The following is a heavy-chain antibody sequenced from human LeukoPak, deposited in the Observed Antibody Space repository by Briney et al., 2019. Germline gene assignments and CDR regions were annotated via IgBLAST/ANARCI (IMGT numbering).Heavy chain of an antibody. J-gene: IGHJ4*02. D-gene: IGHD3-22*01. V-gene: IGHV4-34*01. Sequence: SETLSLTCAVYGGSFSGYYWSWIRQPPGKGLEWIGEINHSGSTNYNPSLKSRVTISVDTSKDQFSLKLSSVTAADTAVYYCARATTDSSGYYDGGFLFDYWGQGTLVTVSS. CDR3: ARATTDSSGYYDGGFLFDY. CDR1: GGSFSGYY. CDR2: INHSGST.